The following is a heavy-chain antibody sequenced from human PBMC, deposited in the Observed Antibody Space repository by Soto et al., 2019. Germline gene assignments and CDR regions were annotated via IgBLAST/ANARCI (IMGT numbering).Heavy chain of an antibody. V-gene: IGHV1-18*01. CDR1: GYTFTNSG. D-gene: IGHD1-26*01. Sequence: QVQLVQSGAEVKKPGASVKVSCKASGYTFTNSGISWVRQAPGQGLEWMGWISANNGFTIYAQKIQGRVTMTTDTCTSTAYMELRSLRSDDTAVYYCARDSGRYINPGFDYWGQGTLVTVSS. CDR2: ISANNGFT. J-gene: IGHJ4*02. CDR3: ARDSGRYINPGFDY.